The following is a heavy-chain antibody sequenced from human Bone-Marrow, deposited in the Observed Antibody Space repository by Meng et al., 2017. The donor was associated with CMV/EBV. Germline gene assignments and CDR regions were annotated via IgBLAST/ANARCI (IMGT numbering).Heavy chain of an antibody. J-gene: IGHJ4*02. CDR3: ARGGYSYGLYNIDD. D-gene: IGHD5-18*01. CDR2: IYYSGST. Sequence: APLSLSCTVSGGSISSSNYYWSWIRQPPGKGLEWIGSIYYSGSTYYNPSLKSRVTISVDTSKNQFSLKLSSVTAADTAVYYCARGGYSYGLYNIDDWGQGTLVTVSS. V-gene: IGHV4-39*01. CDR1: GGSISSSNYY.